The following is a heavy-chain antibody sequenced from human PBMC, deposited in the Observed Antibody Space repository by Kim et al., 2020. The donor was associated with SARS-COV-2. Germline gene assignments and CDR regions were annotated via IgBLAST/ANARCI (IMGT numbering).Heavy chain of an antibody. Sequence: GGSLRLSCAASGFSFSSYAIHWVRQSPGKGLEYVSAITSNGDNTYYAASVKGRITISRDNSKNTVYLQMSSLRPEDTAIYYCVRNGGLTFDWLSSDFDHWGQGTQVIVSS. J-gene: IGHJ4*02. CDR2: ITSNGDNT. CDR3: VRNGGLTFDWLSSDFDH. D-gene: IGHD3-9*01. CDR1: GFSFSSYA. V-gene: IGHV3-64D*06.